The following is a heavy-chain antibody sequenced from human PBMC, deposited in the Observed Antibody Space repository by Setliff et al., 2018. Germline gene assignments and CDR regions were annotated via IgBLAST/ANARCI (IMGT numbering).Heavy chain of an antibody. D-gene: IGHD2-2*01. CDR3: AICRYQVPYNY. CDR1: GGSMRSISYY. V-gene: IGHV4-39*01. Sequence: LSLTCTVSGGSMRSISYYWGWVRQPPGKGLEWIGTIYDSGTTYYNPSLKSRVTISVDTSKNQFSLRLSSVTAADTAFYYCAICRYQVPYNYWGQGSLVTVSS. CDR2: IYDSGTT. J-gene: IGHJ4*02.